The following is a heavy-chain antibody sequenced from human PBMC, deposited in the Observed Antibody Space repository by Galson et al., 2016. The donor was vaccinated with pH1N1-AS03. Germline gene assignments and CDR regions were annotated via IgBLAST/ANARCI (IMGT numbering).Heavy chain of an antibody. CDR1: GGTFSSYA. V-gene: IGHV1-69*04. J-gene: IGHJ6*02. CDR2: IIPIVGIT. CDR3: ARDVNYGMDV. Sequence: SVKVSCKVSGGTFSSYAISWVRQAPGQGLEWMARIIPIVGITNFAQRFQGRVTTTADKSRTTAYMELSSLRFEDTAVYYCARDVNYGMDVWGQATTVTVT.